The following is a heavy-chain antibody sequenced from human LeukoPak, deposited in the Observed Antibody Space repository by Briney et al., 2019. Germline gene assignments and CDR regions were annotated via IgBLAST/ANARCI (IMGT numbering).Heavy chain of an antibody. CDR3: ASADGQQLAPFDY. CDR1: GFTFSDYY. V-gene: IGHV3-11*04. D-gene: IGHD6-13*01. CDR2: ISSSGSTI. J-gene: IGHJ4*02. Sequence: PGGSLRFSCAASGFTFSDYYMSWIRQAPGKGLEWVSYISSSGSTIYYADSVKGRFTISRDNAKNSLYLQMNSLRAEDTAVYYCASADGQQLAPFDYWGQGTLVTVSS.